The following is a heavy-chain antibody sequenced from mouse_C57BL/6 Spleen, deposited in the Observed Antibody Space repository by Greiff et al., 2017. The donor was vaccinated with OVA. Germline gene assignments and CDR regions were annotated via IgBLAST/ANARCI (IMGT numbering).Heavy chain of an antibody. J-gene: IGHJ3*01. V-gene: IGHV1-26*01. Sequence: EVKLQQSGPELVKPGASVKISCKASGYTFTDYYMNWVKQSHGKSLEWIGDINPNNGGTSYNQKFKGKATLTVDKSSSTAYMELRSLTSEDSAVYYCARLGEYYYGSSSFAYWGQGTLVTVSA. CDR1: GYTFTDYY. D-gene: IGHD1-1*01. CDR2: INPNNGGT. CDR3: ARLGEYYYGSSSFAY.